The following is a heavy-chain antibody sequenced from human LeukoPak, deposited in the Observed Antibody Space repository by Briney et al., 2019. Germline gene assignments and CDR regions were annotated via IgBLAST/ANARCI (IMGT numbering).Heavy chain of an antibody. J-gene: IGHJ4*02. V-gene: IGHV5-51*01. CDR2: IYPGDSDT. D-gene: IGHD6-13*01. CDR1: GYIFTNYW. CDR3: ARHRSSWSEFDY. Sequence: GESLKISXHGSGYIFTNYWIAWVRQMPGKGLEWMGIIYPGDSDTRYSPSFQGQVTISADKSISTAYLQWSSLKASDTAVYYCARHRSSWSEFDYWGQGTLVTVSS.